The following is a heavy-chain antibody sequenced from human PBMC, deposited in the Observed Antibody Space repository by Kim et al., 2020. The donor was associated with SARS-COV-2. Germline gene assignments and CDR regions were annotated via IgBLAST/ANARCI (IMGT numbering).Heavy chain of an antibody. Sequence: NHAQKFQGRVTMTRDTSISTAYMELSRLRSDDTAVYYCARDRLLPYGMDVWGQGTTVTVSS. V-gene: IGHV1-2*02. J-gene: IGHJ6*02. CDR3: ARDRLLPYGMDV.